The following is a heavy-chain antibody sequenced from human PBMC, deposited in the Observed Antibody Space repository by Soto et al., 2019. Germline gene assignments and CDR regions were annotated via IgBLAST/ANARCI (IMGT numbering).Heavy chain of an antibody. CDR2: IYYRGTT. V-gene: IGHV4-59*01. CDR3: ARQNGDFDYYFYGVDV. Sequence: QVQLQESGPGLVKPSETLSLTCTVSGGSIVSYYWSWIRQPPGKGLELIGHIYYRGTTTYNPSLQSRVTLSVDTSKNQFSLRLSSLTAADTAVYYCARQNGDFDYYFYGVDVWGQGTTVTVS. CDR1: GGSIVSYY. D-gene: IGHD4-17*01. J-gene: IGHJ6*02.